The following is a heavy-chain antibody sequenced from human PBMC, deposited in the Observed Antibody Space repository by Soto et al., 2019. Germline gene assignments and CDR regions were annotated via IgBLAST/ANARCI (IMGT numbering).Heavy chain of an antibody. J-gene: IGHJ5*02. Sequence: SETLSLTCSISGGSISVYYWSWIRQRPGQGLEWIGYIYYSGSTNYNPSLKSRVTISVDTSKNQFSLKLSSVTAADTAVYYCASSRNSSWYWDWFDPWGQGTLVTVSS. CDR3: ASSRNSSWYWDWFDP. V-gene: IGHV4-59*01. CDR2: IYYSGST. CDR1: GGSISVYY. D-gene: IGHD6-13*01.